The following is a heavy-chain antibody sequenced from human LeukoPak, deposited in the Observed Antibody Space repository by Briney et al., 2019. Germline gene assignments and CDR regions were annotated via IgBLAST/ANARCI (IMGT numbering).Heavy chain of an antibody. CDR2: IYYSGST. CDR3: ARDQYSSGWYYY. CDR1: GRSISSYY. D-gene: IGHD6-19*01. Sequence: PSETLSLTCTVSGRSISSYYWSWIRQPPGKGLEWIGYIYYSGSTNYNPSLKSRVTISVDTSKNQFSLKLSSVTAADTAVYYCARDQYSSGWYYYWGQGTLVTVSS. J-gene: IGHJ4*02. V-gene: IGHV4-59*01.